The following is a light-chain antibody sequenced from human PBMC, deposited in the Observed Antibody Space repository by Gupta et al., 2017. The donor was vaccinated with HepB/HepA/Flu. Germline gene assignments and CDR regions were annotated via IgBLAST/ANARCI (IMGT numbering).Light chain of an antibody. J-gene: IGKJ1*01. CDR1: QNVINK. CDR2: DAS. Sequence: EIVMTQSPATLSVSPGEGVTLSCTASQNVINKLAWYQQNVGPAPRLLIFDASTRATGVPARCRCSGCGTELDLTISSRQSEDFEVYYCQQERQSTPTITFGQGTKVEIK. V-gene: IGKV3-15*01. CDR3: QQERQSTPTIT.